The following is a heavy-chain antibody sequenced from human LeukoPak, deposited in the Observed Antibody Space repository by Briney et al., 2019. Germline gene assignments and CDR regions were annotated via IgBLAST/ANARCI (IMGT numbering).Heavy chain of an antibody. J-gene: IGHJ4*02. CDR2: LSSSGGST. CDR1: GFTFRTYA. V-gene: IGHV3-23*01. CDR3: AKGAQYDFWSGYTLEYFDV. Sequence: GGSLRLSCAASGFTFRTYAMSWVRQAPGKGLEWVSTLSSSGGSTYYADSVKGRFTISRDNSKNTLYLQINSLRAEDTATYYCAKGAQYDFWSGYTLEYFDVWGKGTLVTVSS. D-gene: IGHD3-3*01.